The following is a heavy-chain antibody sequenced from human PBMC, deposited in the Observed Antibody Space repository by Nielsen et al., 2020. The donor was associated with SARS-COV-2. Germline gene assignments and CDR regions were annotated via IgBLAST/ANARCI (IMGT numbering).Heavy chain of an antibody. CDR1: GGSFSDSY. Sequence: SETLSLTCAVYGGSFSDSYWTWIRQPPGKGLEWIGEISHGGSTRYNPSLKSRVTISEDTSKNQFSLKLRSVTAADTAVYYCARVRITMIVVVDAFDIWGQGTMVTVSS. CDR3: ARVRITMIVVVDAFDI. V-gene: IGHV4-34*01. CDR2: ISHGGST. D-gene: IGHD3-22*01. J-gene: IGHJ3*02.